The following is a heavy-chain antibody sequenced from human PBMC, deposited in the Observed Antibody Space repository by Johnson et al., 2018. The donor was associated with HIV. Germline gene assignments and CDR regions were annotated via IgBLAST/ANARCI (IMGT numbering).Heavy chain of an antibody. J-gene: IGHJ3*02. CDR2: IYSGGST. CDR1: GFTFSSYG. D-gene: IGHD3-16*01. Sequence: QMQLVESGGGVVQPGGSLRLSCAASGFTFSSYGMHWVRQAPGKGLAWVSVIYSGGSTYYADSVKGRFAISRDNSKNTLYLQMNSLRAEDTAVYYCARDGGGRDAFDIWGQGTMVTVSS. V-gene: IGHV3-NL1*01. CDR3: ARDGGGRDAFDI.